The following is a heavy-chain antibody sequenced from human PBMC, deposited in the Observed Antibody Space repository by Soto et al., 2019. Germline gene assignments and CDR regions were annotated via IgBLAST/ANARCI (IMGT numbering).Heavy chain of an antibody. V-gene: IGHV4-59*01. Sequence: SLTCTVSGGSISSYYWSWIRQPPGKGLEWIGYIYYSGSTNYNPSLKSRVTISVDTSTTTAYLELRGLRSDDTAVYYCSRKALAVGGLSYYGMDVWGPGTTVTVSS. CDR1: GGSISSYY. CDR3: SRKALAVGGLSYYGMDV. CDR2: IYYSGST. J-gene: IGHJ6*02. D-gene: IGHD6-19*01.